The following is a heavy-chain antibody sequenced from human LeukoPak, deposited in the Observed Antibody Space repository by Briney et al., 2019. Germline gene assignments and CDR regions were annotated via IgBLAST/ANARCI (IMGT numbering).Heavy chain of an antibody. J-gene: IGHJ5*02. CDR3: ARLSRFGSGSYHEWFDP. Sequence: SDTLSLTCTVSDGSISTYHWSWIRQPPGKRLEWIGYVYDSGSTNYNPSLKSRVTISVDTSKNQFSLKLDPVIAADTAVYYCARLSRFGSGSYHEWFDPWGQGTLVTVSS. D-gene: IGHD3-10*01. CDR1: DGSISTYH. V-gene: IGHV4-59*07. CDR2: VYDSGST.